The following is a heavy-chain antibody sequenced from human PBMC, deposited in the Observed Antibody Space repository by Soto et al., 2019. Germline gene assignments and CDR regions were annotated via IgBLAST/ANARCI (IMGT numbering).Heavy chain of an antibody. CDR2: IYYSGST. V-gene: IGHV4-59*01. J-gene: IGHJ4*02. Sequence: SETLSLTCTVSGGSISSYYWSWIRQPPGKGPEWIGYIYYSGSTNYNPSLKSRVTISVDTSKNQFSLKLSSVTAADTAVYYCARTLYSYGPRFDYWGQGTLVTVSS. CDR1: GGSISSYY. CDR3: ARTLYSYGPRFDY. D-gene: IGHD5-18*01.